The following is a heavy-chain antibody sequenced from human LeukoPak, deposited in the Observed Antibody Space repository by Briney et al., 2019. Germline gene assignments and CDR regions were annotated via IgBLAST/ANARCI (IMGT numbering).Heavy chain of an antibody. Sequence: GESLKISCEGSGYSFTSYWIAWVRQMPGKGLEWMGVIFPGDSDTKYSPSFQGQITMSADKSISTAYLQWSSLKASDTAMYYCATLNAQHDSGAYYYLDYWGQGTLVTVSS. CDR3: ATLNAQHDSGAYYYLDY. J-gene: IGHJ4*02. D-gene: IGHD3-10*01. V-gene: IGHV5-51*01. CDR2: IFPGDSDT. CDR1: GYSFTSYW.